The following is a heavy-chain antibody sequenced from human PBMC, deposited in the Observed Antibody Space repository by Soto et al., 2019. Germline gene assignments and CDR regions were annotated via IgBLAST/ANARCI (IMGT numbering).Heavy chain of an antibody. Sequence: DVQLVESGGALVQPGESLRLSCAASGFTFSDYLMTSVRQAPGKGLEWVATIKQDGNEKYYVDTVKGRFTISRDNEMNSLYVQVNGVRAEATAVYYCAIGHWLGHWGHGTLVTVSS. CDR2: IKQDGNEK. J-gene: IGHJ4*01. CDR3: AIGHWLGH. CDR1: GFTFSDYL. V-gene: IGHV3-7*01. D-gene: IGHD6-19*01.